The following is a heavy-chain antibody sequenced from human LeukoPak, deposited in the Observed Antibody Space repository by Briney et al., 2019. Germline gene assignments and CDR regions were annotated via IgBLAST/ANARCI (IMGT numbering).Heavy chain of an antibody. V-gene: IGHV3-7*01. J-gene: IGHJ4*02. Sequence: GGSLRLSCAASGLTFSSYWMTWVRQAPGKGLEWVANIKQDGSEVYYVDSVKGRFTISRDNARNSLYLQMSSLRAEDTAAYYCACRPQDIKYYGVFDFWGPGTLVTVSS. CDR1: GLTFSSYW. CDR2: IKQDGSEV. D-gene: IGHD2/OR15-2a*01. CDR3: ACRPQDIKYYGVFDF.